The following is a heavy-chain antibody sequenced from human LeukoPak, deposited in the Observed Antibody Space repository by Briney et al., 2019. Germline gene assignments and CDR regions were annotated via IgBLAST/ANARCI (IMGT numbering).Heavy chain of an antibody. CDR1: GDRLSNDW. D-gene: IGHD3-9*01. Sequence: GESLKISCKASGDRLSNDWITWVRQRSGKGLEYMGMINVRDPDTRYSLSFQDQITISADKSTSTAFLQWPSLQASDTAIYYCARQTRYGPSDSWGQGTLVTVSS. J-gene: IGHJ4*02. CDR2: INVRDPDT. CDR3: ARQTRYGPSDS. V-gene: IGHV5-51*01.